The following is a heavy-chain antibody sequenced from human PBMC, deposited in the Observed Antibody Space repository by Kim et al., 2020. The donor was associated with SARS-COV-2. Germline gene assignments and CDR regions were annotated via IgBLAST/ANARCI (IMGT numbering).Heavy chain of an antibody. V-gene: IGHV3-7*01. D-gene: IGHD6-13*01. Sequence: GGSLRLSCAAAGFTFSSYWMSWVRQAPGKGPEWVANINQDGYEKYYVDSVRGRFTNSRDKAKNSLYLQMNSLRAEDTSVYYCARRYSTGWFFDYWGQGTL. CDR1: GFTFSSYW. CDR3: ARRYSTGWFFDY. CDR2: INQDGYEK. J-gene: IGHJ4*02.